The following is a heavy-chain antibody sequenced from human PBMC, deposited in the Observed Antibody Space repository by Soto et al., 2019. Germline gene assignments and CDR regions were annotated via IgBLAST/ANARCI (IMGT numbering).Heavy chain of an antibody. CDR3: TRDGHTPDYDFWSGPPNYMDV. CDR2: IRSKAYGGTT. Sequence: GGSLRLSCTASGFTFGDYAMSWFRQAPGKGLEWVGFIRSKAYGGTTEYAASVKGRFTISRDDSKSIAYLQMNSLKTEDTAVYYCTRDGHTPDYDFWSGPPNYMDVWGKGTTVTVSS. J-gene: IGHJ6*03. D-gene: IGHD3-3*01. V-gene: IGHV3-49*03. CDR1: GFTFGDYA.